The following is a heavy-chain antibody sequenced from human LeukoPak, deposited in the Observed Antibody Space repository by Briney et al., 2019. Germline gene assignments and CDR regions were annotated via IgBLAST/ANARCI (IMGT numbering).Heavy chain of an antibody. Sequence: GGSLRLSCAASGFTFSSYGMHWVRQAPGKGLEWVAVISYDGPNKYYADSVKGRFTISRDNSKNTLYLQMNSLRAEDTAVYYCAKNIGGGYYDSSGGYAFDIWGQGTMVTVSS. CDR3: AKNIGGGYYDSSGGYAFDI. J-gene: IGHJ3*02. CDR2: ISYDGPNK. CDR1: GFTFSSYG. V-gene: IGHV3-30*18. D-gene: IGHD3-22*01.